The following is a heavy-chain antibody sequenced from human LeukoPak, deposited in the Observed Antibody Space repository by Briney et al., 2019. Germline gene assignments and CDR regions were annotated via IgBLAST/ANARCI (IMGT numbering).Heavy chain of an antibody. Sequence: GGSRRLSCAASGFTFSSYAMSWVRQAPGKGMEWVSAISGSGGSTYYADSVKGRFTISRDNSKNTLYLQMNSLRAEDTAVYYCAKDIWLEPVPYFDPWGQGTLVTVSS. CDR1: GFTFSSYA. CDR3: AKDIWLEPVPYFDP. CDR2: ISGSGGST. V-gene: IGHV3-23*01. D-gene: IGHD1-1*01. J-gene: IGHJ5*02.